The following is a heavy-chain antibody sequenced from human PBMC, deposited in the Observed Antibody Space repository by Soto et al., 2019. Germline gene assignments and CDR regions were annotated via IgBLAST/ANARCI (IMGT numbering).Heavy chain of an antibody. D-gene: IGHD5-12*01. V-gene: IGHV4-59*12. CDR1: DGYIRDYY. CDR3: ARGLQPYIGAESPYIVDLHI. J-gene: IGHJ3*02. Sequence: SLTMPLTCTVADGYIRDYYGSCILKHPGKGLEWIGYIYYSGSTNYNPSLKSRVTISLDTSKKHFSLRLTSVTAADTGSYFCARGLQPYIGAESPYIVDLHIWGKGTKVPGSS. CDR2: IYYSGST.